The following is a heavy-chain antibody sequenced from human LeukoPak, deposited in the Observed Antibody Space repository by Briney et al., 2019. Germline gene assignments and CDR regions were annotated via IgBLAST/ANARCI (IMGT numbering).Heavy chain of an antibody. J-gene: IGHJ3*01. CDR1: GLNVSDSY. CDR3: ARDGDGFDL. CDR2: LYSGGHT. Sequence: PGGSLRLSCAASGLNVSDSYMSWVRQAPGKGLEWVSVLYSGGHTYYADSVRGRFTISRDHSKNTLYLQMNSLRVEDTAIYYCARDGDGFDLWGQGTMVTASS. V-gene: IGHV3-53*01.